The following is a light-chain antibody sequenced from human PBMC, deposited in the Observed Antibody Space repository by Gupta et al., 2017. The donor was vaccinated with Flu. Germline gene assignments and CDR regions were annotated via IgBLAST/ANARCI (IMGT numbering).Light chain of an antibody. CDR2: SNN. CDR3: AAWDDSLNGPV. Sequence: QPVLTQPPSASGTPGPRVTIPCSGSSSNIGSNTVNWYQQLPGTAPKLLIYSNNQRPSGVPDRFSGSKSGTSASLAISGLQSEDEADYYCAAWDDSLNGPVFGGGTKLTVL. CDR1: SSNIGSNT. V-gene: IGLV1-44*01. J-gene: IGLJ2*01.